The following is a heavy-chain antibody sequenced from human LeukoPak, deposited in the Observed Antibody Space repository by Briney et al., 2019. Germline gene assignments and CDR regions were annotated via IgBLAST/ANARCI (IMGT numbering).Heavy chain of an antibody. CDR2: INPNSGGT. Sequence: ASVKVSCKASGYTFSGYYMHWVRQAPGQGLEWVGWINPNSGGTNYAQNLQDRVTMTTDRSTSTAYMELRSLTSDDTAVFYCARAGASVTNQLDSWGQGTLVIVSS. CDR1: GYTFSGYY. D-gene: IGHD4-17*01. CDR3: ARAGASVTNQLDS. V-gene: IGHV1-2*02. J-gene: IGHJ4*02.